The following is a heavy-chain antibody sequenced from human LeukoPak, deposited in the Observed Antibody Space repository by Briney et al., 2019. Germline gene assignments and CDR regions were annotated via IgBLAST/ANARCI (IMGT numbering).Heavy chain of an antibody. D-gene: IGHD1-26*01. Sequence: GGSLRLSCAASGFTFSSYSMNWVRQVPGKGLEWVSYISSSSSTIYYADSVKGRFTISRDNAKNSLYLQMNSLRAEDTAVYYCARVRHSGSYPGAFDIWGQGTLVTVCS. V-gene: IGHV3-48*04. CDR1: GFTFSSYS. CDR2: ISSSSSTI. J-gene: IGHJ3*02. CDR3: ARVRHSGSYPGAFDI.